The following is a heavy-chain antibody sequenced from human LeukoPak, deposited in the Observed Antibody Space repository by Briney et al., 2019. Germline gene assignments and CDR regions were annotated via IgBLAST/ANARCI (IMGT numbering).Heavy chain of an antibody. CDR3: AREVDTAIADYFDY. V-gene: IGHV1-69*06. J-gene: IGHJ4*02. CDR2: IIPIFGTA. CDR1: GGTFSSYA. Sequence: SVKVSCKASGGTFSSYAISWVRQAPGQGLEWMGGIIPIFGTANYAQKFQGRVTITADKSTSTAYMELSSRRSEDTAVYYCAREVDTAIADYFDYWGQGTLVTVSS. D-gene: IGHD5-18*01.